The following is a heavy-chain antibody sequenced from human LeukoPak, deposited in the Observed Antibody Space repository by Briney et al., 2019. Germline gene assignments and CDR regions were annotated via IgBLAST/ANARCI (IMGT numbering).Heavy chain of an antibody. CDR3: ARDYYGSGSFPLH. Sequence: SETLSLTCTVSGGSISSYYWSWIRQPPGKGLEWIGYIYYSGSTNYNPSLKSRVTISVDTSKNQFSLKLSSVTAADTAVYYCARDYYGSGSFPLHWGQGTLVTVSS. D-gene: IGHD3-10*01. CDR1: GGSISSYY. V-gene: IGHV4-59*01. J-gene: IGHJ4*02. CDR2: IYYSGST.